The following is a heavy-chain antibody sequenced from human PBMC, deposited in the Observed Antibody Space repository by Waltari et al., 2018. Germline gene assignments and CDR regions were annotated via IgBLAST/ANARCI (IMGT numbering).Heavy chain of an antibody. CDR3: ARDWARGYDF. CDR2: ISSSSSYI. CDR1: GFTFSSYS. Sequence: EVQLVESGGGLVKPGGSLRLSCAASGFTFSSYSMNWVRQAPGKGLEWVSSISSSSSYIYYADSVKGRFTISRDNAKNSLYLQMNSLRADDTAVYYCARDWARGYDFWGQGTLVTVSS. V-gene: IGHV3-21*01. J-gene: IGHJ4*02. D-gene: IGHD5-12*01.